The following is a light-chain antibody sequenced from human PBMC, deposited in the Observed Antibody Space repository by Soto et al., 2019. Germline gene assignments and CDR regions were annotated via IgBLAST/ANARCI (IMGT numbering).Light chain of an antibody. CDR2: DVS. CDR1: SSDVGGYNF. V-gene: IGLV2-14*03. Sequence: QSVLTQPASVSGSPGQSITISCTGSSSDVGGYNFVSWYQHHPGKAPKLVIYDVSDRPSGISNRFSGSKSGNTASLTISGLQAEDECDYYCSSYSTSSTPYVLGTGTKLTVL. J-gene: IGLJ1*01. CDR3: SSYSTSSTPYV.